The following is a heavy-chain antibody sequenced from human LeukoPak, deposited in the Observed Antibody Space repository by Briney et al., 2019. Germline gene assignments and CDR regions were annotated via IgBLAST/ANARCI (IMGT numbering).Heavy chain of an antibody. CDR2: ISGNGDRT. CDR1: GFTFSSSA. D-gene: IGHD3-10*01. J-gene: IGHJ4*02. Sequence: GGSLRLSSAASGFTFSSSAMSWVRQAPGKGLEWVSAISGNGDRTHYAASVKGRFTVSRDTSTNALFLQLNSLRAEDTAIYYCAKLLRGVVVPYFDSWGQGTLVIVSS. CDR3: AKLLRGVVVPYFDS. V-gene: IGHV3-23*01.